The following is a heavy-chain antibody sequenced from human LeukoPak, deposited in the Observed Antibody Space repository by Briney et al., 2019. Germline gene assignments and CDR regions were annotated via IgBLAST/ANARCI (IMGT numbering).Heavy chain of an antibody. CDR3: ARQGTRLWGFLDY. D-gene: IGHD6-6*01. J-gene: IGHJ4*02. CDR1: GESFSGYY. Sequence: PSETLSLTCAVYGESFSGYYWSWIRQSPGKGLEWIEEISHSGSASYNPSLKSRVIISADTSKNQFSLSLRSVTAADTAVYFCARQGTRLWGFLDYWGQGTLVAVSS. V-gene: IGHV4-34*01. CDR2: ISHSGSA.